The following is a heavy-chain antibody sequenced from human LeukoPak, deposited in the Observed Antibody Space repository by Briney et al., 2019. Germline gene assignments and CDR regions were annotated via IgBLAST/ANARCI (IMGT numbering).Heavy chain of an antibody. CDR1: GFTFDDYA. CDR2: ISWNSGSI. Sequence: GRSLRLSCAASGFTFDDYAMHWVRQAPGKGLEWVSGISWNSGSIGYADSVKGRFTISRDNAKNSLYLQMNSLGAEDTALYYCAKDPSGYNSPGGFDYWGQGTLVTVSS. V-gene: IGHV3-9*01. J-gene: IGHJ4*02. CDR3: AKDPSGYNSPGGFDY. D-gene: IGHD5-24*01.